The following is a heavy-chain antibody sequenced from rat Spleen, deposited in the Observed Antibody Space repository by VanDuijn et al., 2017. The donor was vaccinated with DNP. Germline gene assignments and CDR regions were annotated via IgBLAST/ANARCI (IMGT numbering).Heavy chain of an antibody. V-gene: IGHV5-22*01. CDR3: SRYYGSYRALDA. J-gene: IGHJ4*01. CDR1: GFTFSNYW. Sequence: EVQLVESGGDLVQPGRSLKLSCADPGFTFSNYWMTWVRQAPTTGLEWVAYISYDGGSTQYRDSVKGRFTITRDNAKSTLDLQMNSLRSEDMATYYCSRYYGSYRALDAWGQGTSVTVSS. D-gene: IGHD1-3*01. CDR2: ISYDGGST.